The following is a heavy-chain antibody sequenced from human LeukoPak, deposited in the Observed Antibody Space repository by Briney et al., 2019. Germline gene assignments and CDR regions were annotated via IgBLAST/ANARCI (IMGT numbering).Heavy chain of an antibody. CDR2: ISGSGGST. V-gene: IGHV3-23*01. D-gene: IGHD1-7*01. CDR3: AKRGTTDYYYYYYMDV. Sequence: PGGSLRLSCAASGFTFSSYAMSWVRQAPGKGLEWVSAISGSGGSTYCADSVKGRFTISRDNSKNTLYLQMNSLRAEDTAVYYCAKRGTTDYYYYYYMDVWGKGTTVTVSS. J-gene: IGHJ6*03. CDR1: GFTFSSYA.